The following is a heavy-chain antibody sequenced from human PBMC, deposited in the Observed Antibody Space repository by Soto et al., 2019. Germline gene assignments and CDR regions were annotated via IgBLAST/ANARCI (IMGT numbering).Heavy chain of an antibody. J-gene: IGHJ4*02. CDR1: GFTFRSYW. V-gene: IGHV3-74*01. D-gene: IGHD1-1*01. Sequence: GGSLRLSCAASGFTFRSYWMHWVRQAPGEGLVWVSRINGDGSITVYADSVKGRFTISRDNAKNTVYLQMNSLRVEDTAVYYCARARDSGNSFDSWGQGTLVTV. CDR3: ARARDSGNSFDS. CDR2: INGDGSIT.